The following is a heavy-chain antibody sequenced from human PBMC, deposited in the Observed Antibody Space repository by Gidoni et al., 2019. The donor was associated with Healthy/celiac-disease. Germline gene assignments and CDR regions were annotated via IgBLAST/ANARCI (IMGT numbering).Heavy chain of an antibody. V-gene: IGHV2-5*01. CDR3: ALYIDIVVVPAAISPYYYYYGMDV. D-gene: IGHD2-2*01. CDR1: GFSLRTSGVG. CDR2: IYWNDDK. J-gene: IGHJ6*02. Sequence: QITLKESGPTLVKPTQTLTLTCPFSGFSLRTSGVGVGWIRQPPGKALEWLALIYWNDDKRYSPSLKSRLTITKDTSKNQVVLTMTNMDPVDTATYYCALYIDIVVVPAAISPYYYYYGMDVWGQGTTVTVSS.